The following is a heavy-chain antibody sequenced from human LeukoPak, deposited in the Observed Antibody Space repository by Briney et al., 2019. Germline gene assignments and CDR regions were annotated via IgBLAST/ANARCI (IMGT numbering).Heavy chain of an antibody. CDR2: INPNCGGT. D-gene: IGHD3-10*01. V-gene: IGHV1-2*02. Sequence: GASVKVSCKASGYTFTGYYMHWVRQAPGQGLEWMGWINPNCGGTNYARKFQGRVTMTRDTSISTAYMELSRLRSDDTAVYYCARVRYYGSGSYYLYFDYWGQGTLVTVSS. CDR3: ARVRYYGSGSYYLYFDY. J-gene: IGHJ4*02. CDR1: GYTFTGYY.